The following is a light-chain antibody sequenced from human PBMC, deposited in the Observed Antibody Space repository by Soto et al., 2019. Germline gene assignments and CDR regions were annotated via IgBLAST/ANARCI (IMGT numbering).Light chain of an antibody. CDR2: RNN. CDR3: AAWDDSLSRYV. J-gene: IGLJ1*01. V-gene: IGLV1-47*01. CDR1: SSNIGSNY. Sequence: QSVLTQPPSASGTPGQRVTISCSGSSSNIGSNYVYWYQQLPGTAPKLLIYRNNQRPSGVPDRFSGSKSGTSASLAISGLRSEDEADYYCAAWDDSLSRYVFRTGTKV.